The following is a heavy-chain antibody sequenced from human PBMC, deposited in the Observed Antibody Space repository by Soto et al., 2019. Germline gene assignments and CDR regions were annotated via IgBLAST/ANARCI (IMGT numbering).Heavy chain of an antibody. Sequence: EVQLVESGGGLVKPGGSLRLSCAASGFTFSGYSMNWVRQAPGKGLEWVSSISSSSSYIYYADSVKGRFTISRDNAKNSLYLQMNSLRAEDTAVYYCARDRRVEWLADYWGQGTLVTVSS. J-gene: IGHJ4*02. D-gene: IGHD6-19*01. CDR1: GFTFSGYS. CDR2: ISSSSSYI. V-gene: IGHV3-21*01. CDR3: ARDRRVEWLADY.